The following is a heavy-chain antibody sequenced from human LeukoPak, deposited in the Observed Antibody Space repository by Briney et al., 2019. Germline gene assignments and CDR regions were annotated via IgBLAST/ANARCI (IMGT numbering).Heavy chain of an antibody. Sequence: ASVKVSCKASGYTVTSYGISWVRQAPGQGLEWMGWISAYNGNTNYAQKLQGRVTMTTDKSTSTAYMKLRSLRSDDTAVYYCARVIWATAMGYWGQGSLVTVSS. V-gene: IGHV1-18*04. CDR2: ISAYNGNT. CDR3: ARVIWATAMGY. J-gene: IGHJ4*02. D-gene: IGHD5-18*01. CDR1: GYTVTSYG.